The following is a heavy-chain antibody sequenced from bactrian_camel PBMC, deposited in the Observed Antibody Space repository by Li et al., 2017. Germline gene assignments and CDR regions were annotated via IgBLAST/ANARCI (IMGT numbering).Heavy chain of an antibody. Sequence: HVQLVESGGGSVQAGGSLRISCTVSGYTYGSSCMGWFRRAPGKEREFVAGIYTDAGSSHYSESVKGRFTISQDNAKNTVYLQMNSLKPEDTAMYYCKRACPTITGRDVDVWGQGTQVTVS. CDR3: KRACPTITGRDVDV. J-gene: IGHJ4*01. CDR1: GYTYGSSC. V-gene: IGHV3S1*01. CDR2: IYTDAGSS. D-gene: IGHD2*01.